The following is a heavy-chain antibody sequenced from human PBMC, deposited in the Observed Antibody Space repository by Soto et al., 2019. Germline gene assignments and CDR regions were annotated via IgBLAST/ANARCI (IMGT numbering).Heavy chain of an antibody. CDR3: AKAVSTRRCLNT. J-gene: IGHJ4*02. CDR1: GASIRSYH. Sequence: SETLSLTCAVSGASIRSYHWSWIRQPAGKGLEWIGRMQHTGNTNYNPSLKSRVTMSVDTSKNQISLKMTSVTAADTAVYFCAKAVSTRRCLNTWGQGILVTVSS. D-gene: IGHD5-12*01. CDR2: MQHTGNT. V-gene: IGHV4-4*07.